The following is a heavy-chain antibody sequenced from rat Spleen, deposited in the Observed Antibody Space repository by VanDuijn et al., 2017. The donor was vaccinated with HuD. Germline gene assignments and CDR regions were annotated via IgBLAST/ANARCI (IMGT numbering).Heavy chain of an antibody. Sequence: EVQLVESGGGLVQPGRSLKLSCAASGFTVSDYYMAWVRQAPTEGLEWVATFSYDGSTTYYRDSVKGRFIISRDNAKSTLYLQMDSLRSEDTASYSCARQWYYFDYWGQGVMVTVSS. CDR3: ARQWYYFDY. D-gene: IGHD1-1*01. CDR1: GFTVSDYY. CDR2: FSYDGSTT. V-gene: IGHV5-7*01. J-gene: IGHJ2*01.